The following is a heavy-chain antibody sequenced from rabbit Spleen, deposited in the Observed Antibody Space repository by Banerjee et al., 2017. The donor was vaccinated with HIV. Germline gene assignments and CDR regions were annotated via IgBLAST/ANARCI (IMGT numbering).Heavy chain of an antibody. V-gene: IGHV1S45*01. CDR2: IDGGSSGFT. CDR1: GVSFSSSSY. CDR3: ARDLVAVIGWNFNL. J-gene: IGHJ4*01. D-gene: IGHD1-1*01. Sequence: QEQLEESGGDLVKPGASLTLTCIASGVSFSSSSYMCWVRQAPGKGLEWIACIDGGSSGFTYFATWAKGRFTCSKTSSTTVTLQMTSLTAADTATYFCARDLVAVIGWNFNLWGQGTLVTVS.